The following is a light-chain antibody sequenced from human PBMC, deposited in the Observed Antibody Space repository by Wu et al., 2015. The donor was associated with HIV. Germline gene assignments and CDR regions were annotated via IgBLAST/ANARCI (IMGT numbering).Light chain of an antibody. V-gene: IGKV3-15*01. J-gene: IGKJ1*01. CDR2: GAS. CDR3: QQYNTWPPWT. Sequence: EILMTQSPAALSVSPGERITLSCRASQSVTTNLVWYQQKPGQAPRLLIYGASTRATGIPGRFSGSGSGTEFTLTISSVQSEDFAVYYCQQYNTWPPWTFGQGTKVEIK. CDR1: QSVTTN.